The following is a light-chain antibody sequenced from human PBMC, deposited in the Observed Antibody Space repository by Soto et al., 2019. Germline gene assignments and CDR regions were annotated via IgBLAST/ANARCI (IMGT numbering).Light chain of an antibody. CDR2: EVN. CDR1: SSDVGSSNR. CDR3: SLFSSSNTYV. Sequence: QSVLTQPPSVSGSPGQSVSISCTGASSDVGSSNRVSWYQQPPGTAPKLMIYEVNNRPSGVPDRFSGSKSVNTASLTISGLQVEDEGFYYCSLFSSSNTYVFGSGTKLTVL. V-gene: IGLV2-18*01. J-gene: IGLJ1*01.